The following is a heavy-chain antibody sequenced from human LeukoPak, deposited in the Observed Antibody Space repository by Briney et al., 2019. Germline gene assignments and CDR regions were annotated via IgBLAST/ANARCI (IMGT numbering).Heavy chain of an antibody. J-gene: IGHJ4*02. CDR3: ARSGMSTVTTEPPYY. Sequence: GASVKDSCKASGDTCTSYCFSGVRQAHGQGLEWMGGISAYNGNTNYAQKLQGSVTMTTDTSTSTAYMELRSLRSDDTAVYYCARSGMSTVTTEPPYYWGQGTLVTVSS. CDR2: ISAYNGNT. D-gene: IGHD4-17*01. V-gene: IGHV1-18*01. CDR1: GDTCTSYC.